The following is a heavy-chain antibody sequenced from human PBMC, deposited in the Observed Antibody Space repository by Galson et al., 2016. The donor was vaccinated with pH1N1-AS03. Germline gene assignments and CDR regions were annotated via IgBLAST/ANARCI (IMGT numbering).Heavy chain of an antibody. CDR2: IHPIFGTV. J-gene: IGHJ4*02. V-gene: IGHV1-69*13. CDR1: GGTFSNFA. D-gene: IGHD4-17*01. CDR3: ARDTSTTATTHFDC. Sequence: SVKVSCKASGGTFSNFAISWMRQAPGQGLEWMGGIHPIFGTVTYAQKFQGRLTVTADDSTSTAYMELSSLRSEDTAVYYCARDTSTTATTHFDCWGQGTLVTISS.